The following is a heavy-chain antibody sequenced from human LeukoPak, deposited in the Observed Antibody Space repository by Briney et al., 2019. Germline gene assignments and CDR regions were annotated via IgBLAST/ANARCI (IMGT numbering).Heavy chain of an antibody. D-gene: IGHD3-22*01. V-gene: IGHV1-58*01. J-gene: IGHJ5*02. CDR2: IVVGSGNT. CDR3: AADSSGYYSFDP. CDR1: GFTFTSSA. Sequence: GTSVKVSCKASGFTFTSSAVQWVRQARGQRLEWIGWIVVGSGNTNYAQKFQERVTITRDMSTSTAYMELSSLRSEDTAVYYCAADSSGYYSFDPWGQGTLVTVSS.